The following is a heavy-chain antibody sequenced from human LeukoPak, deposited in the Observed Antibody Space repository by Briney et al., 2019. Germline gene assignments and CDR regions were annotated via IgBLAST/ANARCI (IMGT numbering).Heavy chain of an antibody. J-gene: IGHJ4*02. CDR3: ARLEVEMATVYFDY. Sequence: HGASLQISCKGSGYIFTSYWISWVRQLPGKGLEWMGRIDPSDSYTNYSPSFQGHVTISADKSISTAYLQWSSLKASDTAMYYCARLEVEMATVYFDYWGQGILVTVSS. CDR2: IDPSDSYT. D-gene: IGHD5-24*01. CDR1: GYIFTSYW. V-gene: IGHV5-10-1*01.